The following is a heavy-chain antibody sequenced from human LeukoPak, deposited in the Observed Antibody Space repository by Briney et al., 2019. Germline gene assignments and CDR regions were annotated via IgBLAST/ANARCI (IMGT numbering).Heavy chain of an antibody. V-gene: IGHV3-23*01. CDR1: GFTFSSYA. CDR2: INGGGVST. Sequence: GGSLRLSCSASGFTFSSYAMSWVRQAPGKGLEWVSAINGGGVSTFYADSVKGRFTISRDNSKNTLYLQMNSLKTEDTAVYSCAKDYSAANTPIDFWGQGTLVTVSS. CDR3: AKDYSAANTPIDF. J-gene: IGHJ4*02. D-gene: IGHD2-15*01.